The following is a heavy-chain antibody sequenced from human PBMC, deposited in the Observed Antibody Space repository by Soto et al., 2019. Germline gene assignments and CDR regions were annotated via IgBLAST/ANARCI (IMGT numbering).Heavy chain of an antibody. D-gene: IGHD2-21*01. Sequence: SETLSLTCTVSGGSISSSSYYWGWIRQPPGKGLEWIATIYSSESTYYHPSLLSRVTISVDTSMNEFSLRLSSVTAADTAVYYCARLNGYCVGTNCHGYYGMDVWGQGTTVTVSS. CDR2: IYSSEST. CDR1: GGSISSSSYY. V-gene: IGHV4-39*01. CDR3: ARLNGYCVGTNCHGYYGMDV. J-gene: IGHJ6*02.